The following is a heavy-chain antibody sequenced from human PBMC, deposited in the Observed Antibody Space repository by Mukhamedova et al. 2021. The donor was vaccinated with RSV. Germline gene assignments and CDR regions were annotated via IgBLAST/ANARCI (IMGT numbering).Heavy chain of an antibody. J-gene: IGHJ4*02. CDR2: NPSGGST. CDR3: ANWGSMMARGIDY. D-gene: IGHD3-16*01. V-gene: IGHV1-46*01. Sequence: NPSGGSTAYAQKFQGRVTMTGDTSTSTVYLELRSLRSDDTAVYYCANWGSMMARGIDYWGQGSLITVPS.